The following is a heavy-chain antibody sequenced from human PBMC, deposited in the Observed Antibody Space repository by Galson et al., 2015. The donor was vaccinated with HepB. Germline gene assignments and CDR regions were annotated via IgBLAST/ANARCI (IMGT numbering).Heavy chain of an antibody. CDR3: ARARCSGGSCPLGH. CDR1: GYRFTLHY. J-gene: IGHJ4*02. CDR2: INPSVGNT. V-gene: IGHV1-46*03. D-gene: IGHD2-15*01. Sequence: SVKVSCKASGYRFTLHYMYWVRQTPEQGLEWMGIINPSVGNTNYAQKFQGRVTTTRDTSTSTLYMELSSLRAEDTAVYYCARARCSGGSCPLGHWGQGTLVTVSS.